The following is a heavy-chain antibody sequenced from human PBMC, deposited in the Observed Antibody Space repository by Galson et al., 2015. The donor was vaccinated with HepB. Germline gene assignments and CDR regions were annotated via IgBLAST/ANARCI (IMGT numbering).Heavy chain of an antibody. CDR2: TFYRSKWYN. CDR1: GDSVSSDSSA. V-gene: IGHV6-1*01. Sequence: CAISGDSVSSDSSAWSWIRQSPSRGLEWLGRTFYRSKWYNDYAISVKGRITINPDTSKDQFSLQLNSVTPEDTAVYYCARDGSPVEYGGSWWAYFHHWGQGTLVTVSS. CDR3: ARDGSPVEYGGSWWAYFHH. J-gene: IGHJ1*01. D-gene: IGHD6-13*01.